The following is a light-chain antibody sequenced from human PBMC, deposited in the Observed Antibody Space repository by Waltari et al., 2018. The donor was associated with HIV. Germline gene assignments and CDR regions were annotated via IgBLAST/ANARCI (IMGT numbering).Light chain of an antibody. CDR1: QNIRNY. Sequence: DIQMTQSPSSLSASVGDRVTIICRASQNIRNYLNRYQQKPGKAPNLLIYAASSLQSGVPSRFRGSGSGTDFTLTISSLQPEDFATYYCQHSYTTPWTFGQGTKVEIK. CDR3: QHSYTTPWT. J-gene: IGKJ1*01. CDR2: AAS. V-gene: IGKV1-39*01.